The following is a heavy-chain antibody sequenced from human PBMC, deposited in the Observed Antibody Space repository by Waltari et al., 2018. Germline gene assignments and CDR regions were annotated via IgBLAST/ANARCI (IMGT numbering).Heavy chain of an antibody. Sequence: QLQLQESGPGLVKPSETLSLTCTVSGSSISSSSYYWGWIRPPPGKGLEWNGSIYYSGITYYNPALSSRVTISLDTSKNQFSLKLGSVTAADSAVYYCARHSSSSRPNFDYWGQGTLVTVSS. V-gene: IGHV4-39*01. CDR3: ARHSSSSRPNFDY. J-gene: IGHJ4*02. CDR1: GSSISSSSYY. D-gene: IGHD6-19*01. CDR2: IYYSGIT.